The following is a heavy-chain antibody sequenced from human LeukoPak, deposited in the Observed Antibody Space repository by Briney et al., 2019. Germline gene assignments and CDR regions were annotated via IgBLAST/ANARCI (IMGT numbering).Heavy chain of an antibody. CDR2: ISGSGGST. V-gene: IGHV3-23*01. CDR3: AKDPDSSGWYDAFDV. CDR1: GFTFSSYA. Sequence: GGSLRLSCAASGFTFSSYARSWVRQAPGKGLEWVSAISGSGGSTYYADSVKGRFTISRDNPKNTLYLQMNSLRAEDTAVYYCAKDPDSSGWYDAFDVWGQGTTVTVSS. J-gene: IGHJ3*01. D-gene: IGHD6-19*01.